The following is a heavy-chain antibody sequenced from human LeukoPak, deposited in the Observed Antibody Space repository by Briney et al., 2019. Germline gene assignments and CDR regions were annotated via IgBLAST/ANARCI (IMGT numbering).Heavy chain of an antibody. D-gene: IGHD3-3*01. V-gene: IGHV1-69*01. J-gene: IGHJ5*02. Sequence: ASVKVSCKASGGTFSSYAISWVRQAPGQGLEWMGGIIPIFGTANYAQKFQGRVTITADESTSTAYMELSSLRSEDTAVYYCAKEFTIFGVVMGFDPWGQGTLVTVSS. CDR1: GGTFSSYA. CDR3: AKEFTIFGVVMGFDP. CDR2: IIPIFGTA.